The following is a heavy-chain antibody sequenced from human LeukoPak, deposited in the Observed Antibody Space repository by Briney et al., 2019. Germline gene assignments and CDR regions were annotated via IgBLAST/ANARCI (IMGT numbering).Heavy chain of an antibody. D-gene: IGHD3-10*01. Sequence: GGSLRLSCAASAFTFSSYWMHWVRHAPGKGLMWVSRVNSDGSSTSYADPVKGRFTISRDNAKNTLYLHMNSLRAEDTAVYYCARVGGGYWGQGTLVTVSS. CDR3: ARVGGGY. CDR1: AFTFSSYW. CDR2: VNSDGSST. J-gene: IGHJ4*02. V-gene: IGHV3-74*01.